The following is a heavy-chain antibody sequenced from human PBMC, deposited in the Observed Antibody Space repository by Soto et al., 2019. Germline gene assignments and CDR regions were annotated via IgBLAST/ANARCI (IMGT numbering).Heavy chain of an antibody. Sequence: GGSLRLSCAASGFTFSSYWMHWVRQAPGKGLVWVSRINSDGSSTSYADSVKGRFTISRDNAKNTLYLQMNSLRAEDTAVYYCASFDIAVAGPRLDYYYYGMDVWGQGTTVTVSS. V-gene: IGHV3-74*01. CDR2: INSDGSST. D-gene: IGHD6-19*01. J-gene: IGHJ6*02. CDR1: GFTFSSYW. CDR3: ASFDIAVAGPRLDYYYYGMDV.